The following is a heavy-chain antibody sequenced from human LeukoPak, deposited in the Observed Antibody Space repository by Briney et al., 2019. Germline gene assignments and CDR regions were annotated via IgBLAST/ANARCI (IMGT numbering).Heavy chain of an antibody. V-gene: IGHV3-48*03. CDR3: ARQGGIVVVRRIDY. D-gene: IGHD2-2*01. Sequence: GGSLRLSCAASGFTFSSYEMNWVRQAPGKGLEWVSYISSSGSTIYYADSVKGRFTISRDNAKNSLYLQMNSLRAEDTAVYYCARQGGIVVVRRIDYWGQGTLVTVSS. J-gene: IGHJ4*02. CDR1: GFTFSSYE. CDR2: ISSSGSTI.